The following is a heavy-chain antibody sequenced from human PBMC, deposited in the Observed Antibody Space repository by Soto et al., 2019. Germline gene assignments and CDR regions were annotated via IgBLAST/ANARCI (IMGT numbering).Heavy chain of an antibody. J-gene: IGHJ6*02. CDR1: GYSFTIYG. D-gene: IGHD3-10*01. CDR2: ISAYNGNT. V-gene: IGHV1-18*01. Sequence: APVKVSCKASGYSFTIYGISWVRQAPGQGLEWMGWISAYNGNTNYAQKLQGRVTMTTDTSTSTAYMELRSLRSDDTAVYYCAREVRFGEPNSHYYYYYGMDVWGQGTTVTVSS. CDR3: AREVRFGEPNSHYYYYYGMDV.